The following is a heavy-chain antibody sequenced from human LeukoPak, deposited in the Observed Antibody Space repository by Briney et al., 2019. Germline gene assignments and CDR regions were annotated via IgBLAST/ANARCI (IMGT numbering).Heavy chain of an antibody. CDR3: ARVGRDSSGYYSL. J-gene: IGHJ4*02. CDR1: GYTFTSYA. CDR2: INAGNGNT. V-gene: IGHV1-3*01. D-gene: IGHD3-22*01. Sequence: GASVKVSCKASGYTFTSYAIHWVRQAPGQRLEWMGWINAGNGNTKYSQKFQDRVTITRDTSASTAYMELSSLRSEDTAVYYCARVGRDSSGYYSLWGQGTLVTVSS.